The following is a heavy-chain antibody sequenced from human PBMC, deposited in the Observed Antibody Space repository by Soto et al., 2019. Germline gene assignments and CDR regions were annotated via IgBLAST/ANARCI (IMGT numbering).Heavy chain of an antibody. CDR3: GGSGSLHLD. V-gene: IGHV3-30*03. CDR1: GFTFSSYG. J-gene: IGHJ4*02. D-gene: IGHD4-4*01. Sequence: GGSLRLSCAASGFTFSSYGMHWVRQAPGKGLEWVAVISYDGSNKYYADSVKGRFTISRDNSKNTLYLQMNSLRAEDTAVYYCGGSGSLHLDWGQGTLVTVSS. CDR2: ISYDGSNK.